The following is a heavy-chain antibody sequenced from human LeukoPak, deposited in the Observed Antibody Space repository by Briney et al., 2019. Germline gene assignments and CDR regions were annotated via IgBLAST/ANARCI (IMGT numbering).Heavy chain of an antibody. D-gene: IGHD1-1*01. J-gene: IGHJ4*02. V-gene: IGHV3-74*03. CDR1: GFTCSCHW. Sequence: PGVSLALSCTASGFTCSCHWIHWVRQPPGVGLVWVSRINERGTDSMYGESVKGRFTITRDNAKNTVYLQMNSLRVEDTAVYYCVRAETLWTLDWWGQGTLVSVSS. CDR2: INERGTDS. CDR3: VRAETLWTLDW.